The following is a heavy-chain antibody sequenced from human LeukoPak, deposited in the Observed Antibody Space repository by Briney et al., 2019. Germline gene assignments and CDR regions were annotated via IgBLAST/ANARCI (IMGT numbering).Heavy chain of an antibody. CDR3: ATVSAFFYDSGSYYTFDY. J-gene: IGHJ4*02. D-gene: IGHD3-10*01. CDR2: IYHSGST. Sequence: KPSETRSLTCAVSGGSFSRSKWWGWVRQPPEKGLEWIWEIYHSGSTNYNPYLKSRVTISVDKSKNQFSLKLSSVRAADTAVYYCATVSAFFYDSGSYYTFDYWGQGTLVTVSS. CDR1: GGSFSRSKW. V-gene: IGHV4-4*02.